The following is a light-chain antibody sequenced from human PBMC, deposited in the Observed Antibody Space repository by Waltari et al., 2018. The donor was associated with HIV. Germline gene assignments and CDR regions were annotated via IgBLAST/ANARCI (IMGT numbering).Light chain of an antibody. V-gene: IGKV2-28*01. CDR2: LGS. CDR3: MQALQTPLFT. Sequence: DIVMTQSPLSLPVTPGEPASISCRSSQSLLHSNGYNYLDWYLQKPGQSPQLLIYLGSNRASGVPDRLSGSGSSTDFTLKISRVEAEDVGVYYCMQALQTPLFTFGPGTKVDIK. CDR1: QSLLHSNGYNY. J-gene: IGKJ3*01.